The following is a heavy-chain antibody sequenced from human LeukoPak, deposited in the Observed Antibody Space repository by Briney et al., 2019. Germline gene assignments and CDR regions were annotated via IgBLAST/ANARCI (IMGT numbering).Heavy chain of an antibody. Sequence: ASVKVSCKASGYTFTSYYMHWERQAPGQGLEWMGIINPSGGSTSYAQKFQGRVTMTRDTSTSTVYMELSSLRSEDTAVYYCARSYSAVAFDYWGQGTLVTVSS. V-gene: IGHV1-46*03. CDR1: GYTFTSYY. D-gene: IGHD6-19*01. CDR2: INPSGGST. J-gene: IGHJ4*02. CDR3: ARSYSAVAFDY.